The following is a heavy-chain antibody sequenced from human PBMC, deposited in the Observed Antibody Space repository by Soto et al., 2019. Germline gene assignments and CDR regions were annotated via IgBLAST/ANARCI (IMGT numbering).Heavy chain of an antibody. V-gene: IGHV4-31*03. Sequence: SETLSRTCTVSGGSISSGGYYWSWIRQHPGKGLEWIGYIYYSGSTYYNPSLKSRVTISVDTSKNQFSLKLSSVTAADTAVYYCARDSDSSGYYDYWGQGTLVTVSS. CDR1: GGSISSGGYY. CDR2: IYYSGST. CDR3: ARDSDSSGYYDY. D-gene: IGHD3-22*01. J-gene: IGHJ4*02.